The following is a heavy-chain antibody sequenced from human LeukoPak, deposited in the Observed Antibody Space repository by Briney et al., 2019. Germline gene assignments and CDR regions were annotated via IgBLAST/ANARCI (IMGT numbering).Heavy chain of an antibody. CDR3: ARGGGTVEKSNAFDI. J-gene: IGHJ3*02. Sequence: SETLSLTCTASGDSISSSSYYWGWVRQPPGKGLEWIGSIYNSGSTYYNPSLKSRVTISVDTSKNQFSLKVSSVTAADTAVYYCARGGGTVEKSNAFDIWGQGTMVIVSS. V-gene: IGHV4-39*01. D-gene: IGHD4-23*01. CDR1: GDSISSSSYY. CDR2: IYNSGST.